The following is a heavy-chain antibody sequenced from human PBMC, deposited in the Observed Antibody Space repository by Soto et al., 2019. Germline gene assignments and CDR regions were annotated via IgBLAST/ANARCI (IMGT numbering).Heavy chain of an antibody. CDR2: ISSSSSTI. Sequence: GGSLRLSCAASGFTFSSYSMNWVRQAPGKGLEWVSYISSSSSTIYYADSVKGRSTISRDNAKNSLYLQMNSLRDEDTAVYYCAMLEYSSSSYGMDVWGQGTTVTVSS. V-gene: IGHV3-48*02. D-gene: IGHD6-6*01. CDR3: AMLEYSSSSYGMDV. J-gene: IGHJ6*02. CDR1: GFTFSSYS.